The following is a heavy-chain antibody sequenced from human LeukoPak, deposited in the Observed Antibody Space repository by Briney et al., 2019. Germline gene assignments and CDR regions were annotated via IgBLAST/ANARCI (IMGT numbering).Heavy chain of an antibody. V-gene: IGHV4-39*01. CDR1: GGSLSGSSYY. CDR2: IWYTDKT. CDR3: ARLFDS. J-gene: IGHJ4*02. Sequence: SETLSLTCTVSGGSLSGSSYYWGWVRQSPGKGLEWIGKIWYTDKTYYSPSVQSRLTISVDTSKNQFSLRLSSVTAADTALYYCARLFDSWGQGILVTVPS.